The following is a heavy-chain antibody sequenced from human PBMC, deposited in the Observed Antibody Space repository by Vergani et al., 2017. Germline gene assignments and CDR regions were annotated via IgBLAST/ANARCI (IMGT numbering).Heavy chain of an antibody. Sequence: QVQLVQSGAEVKKPGASVKVSCKASGYTFTSYAMHWVRQAPGQRLEWMGWINAGNGNTKYSQKFQGRVTITRDTSASTAYMELSSLRSEDTAVYYCAKDIAARPGVPFDIWGQGTMVTVSS. CDR3: AKDIAARPGVPFDI. CDR1: GYTFTSYA. CDR2: INAGNGNT. V-gene: IGHV1-3*01. D-gene: IGHD6-6*01. J-gene: IGHJ3*02.